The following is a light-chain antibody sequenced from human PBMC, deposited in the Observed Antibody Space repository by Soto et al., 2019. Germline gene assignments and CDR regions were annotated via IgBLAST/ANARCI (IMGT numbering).Light chain of an antibody. Sequence: QSALTQPPSASGSPGQSVTISCTGTSSDVGGYNSVSWYQQHPGKAPKLMIYEVSKRPSGVPDRFSGSKSGSTASLTVSGLQADDEADYYCSSYGGTNNLYVFGTGTKVTVL. CDR1: SSDVGGYNS. CDR2: EVS. J-gene: IGLJ1*01. CDR3: SSYGGTNNLYV. V-gene: IGLV2-8*01.